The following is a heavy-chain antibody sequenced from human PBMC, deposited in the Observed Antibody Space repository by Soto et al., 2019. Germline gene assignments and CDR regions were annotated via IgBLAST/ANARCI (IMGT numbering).Heavy chain of an antibody. Sequence: SETLSLTCTVSGGSVSSGSYYWSWIRQPPGKGLEWIGYIYYSGSTNYNPSLKSRVTISVDTSKNQFSLTLSSVTAADTAVYYCARGKRIAAAGGNWFDPWGQGTLVTVSS. CDR1: GGSVSSGSYY. CDR3: ARGKRIAAAGGNWFDP. CDR2: IYYSGST. V-gene: IGHV4-61*01. J-gene: IGHJ5*02. D-gene: IGHD6-13*01.